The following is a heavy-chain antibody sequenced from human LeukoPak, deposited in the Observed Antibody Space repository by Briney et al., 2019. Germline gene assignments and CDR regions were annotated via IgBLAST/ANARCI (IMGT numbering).Heavy chain of an antibody. D-gene: IGHD1-1*01. J-gene: IGHJ4*02. Sequence: GGSLRLSCAASGFTFSSYAMSWVRQAPGKGLEWVSAISGSGGSTYCADSVKGRFTISRDNSKNTLYLQMNSLRAEDTAVYYCATKRQQLPTGTFDYWGQGTLVTVSS. V-gene: IGHV3-23*01. CDR3: ATKRQQLPTGTFDY. CDR1: GFTFSSYA. CDR2: ISGSGGST.